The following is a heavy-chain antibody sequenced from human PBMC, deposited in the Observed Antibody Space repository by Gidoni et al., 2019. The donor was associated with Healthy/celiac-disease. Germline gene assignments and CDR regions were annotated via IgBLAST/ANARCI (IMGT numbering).Heavy chain of an antibody. D-gene: IGHD6-13*01. CDR3: ARDMYPGIAAPFGY. CDR2: IYSGGST. Sequence: EVQLVESGGGLIQPGGSLRLSCAASEFTVSSNYMSWVRQAPGKGLEWVSVIYSGGSTYYADSVKGRFTISRDNSKNTLYLQMNSLRAEDTAVYYCARDMYPGIAAPFGYWGQGTLVTVSS. V-gene: IGHV3-53*01. J-gene: IGHJ4*02. CDR1: EFTVSSNY.